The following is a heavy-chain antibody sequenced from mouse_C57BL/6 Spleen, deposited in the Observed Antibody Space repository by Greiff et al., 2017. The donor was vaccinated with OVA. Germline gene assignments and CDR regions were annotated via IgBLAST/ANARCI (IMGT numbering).Heavy chain of an antibody. D-gene: IGHD2-2*01. CDR1: GFTFSDYG. CDR2: ISNLAYSI. V-gene: IGHV5-15*01. Sequence: DVMLVESGGGLVQPGGSLKLSCAASGFTFSDYGMAWVRQAPRKGPEWVAFISNLAYSIYYADTVTGRFTISRENAKNTLYLEMSSLRSEDTAMYYCARQEDGYAWFAYWGQGTLVTVSA. J-gene: IGHJ3*01. CDR3: ARQEDGYAWFAY.